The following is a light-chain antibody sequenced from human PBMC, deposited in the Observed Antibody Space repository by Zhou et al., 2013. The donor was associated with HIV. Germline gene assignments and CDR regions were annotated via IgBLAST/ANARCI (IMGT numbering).Light chain of an antibody. V-gene: IGKV3-11*01. CDR3: QNYNSAPLT. J-gene: IGKJ4*01. CDR2: DAS. Sequence: EIVLTQSPATLSLSPGDRATLSCRASQSVTSYLAWYQQKPGQAPRLLIYDASNRATGIPARFSGSGSGTDCTLTISSLQPEDVATYYCQNYNSAPLTFGGGTKVEIK. CDR1: QSVTSY.